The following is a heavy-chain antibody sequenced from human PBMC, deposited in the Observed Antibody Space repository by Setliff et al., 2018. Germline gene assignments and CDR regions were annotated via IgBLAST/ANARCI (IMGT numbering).Heavy chain of an antibody. CDR2: INHSGST. CDR3: ARVVPTARRGRLYYYYMDV. CDR1: GGSFSGYY. V-gene: IGHV4-34*01. J-gene: IGHJ6*03. D-gene: IGHD1-1*01. Sequence: SETLSLTCAVYGGSFSGYYWSWIRQPPGKGLEWIGEINHSGSTTYNPSLKSRVTISVVTSRNQLSLKLSSVTAADTAVYYCARVVPTARRGRLYYYYMDVWDKGATVTVSS.